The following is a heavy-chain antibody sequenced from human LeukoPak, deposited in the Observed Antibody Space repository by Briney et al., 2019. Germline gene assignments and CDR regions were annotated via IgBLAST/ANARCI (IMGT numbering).Heavy chain of an antibody. CDR1: GGTFSSYA. V-gene: IGHV1-69*06. Sequence: EASVKVSCKASGGTFSSYAISWVRQAPGQGLEWMGGIIPIFGTANYAQKFQGRVTITADKSTSTAYMELSSLRSEDTAVYYCARRGAVTHAFDIWGQGTMVAVSS. J-gene: IGHJ3*02. CDR2: IIPIFGTA. CDR3: ARRGAVTHAFDI. D-gene: IGHD4-17*01.